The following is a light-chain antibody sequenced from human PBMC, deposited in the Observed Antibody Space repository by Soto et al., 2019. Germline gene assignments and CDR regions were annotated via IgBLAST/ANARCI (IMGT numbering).Light chain of an antibody. Sequence: QSVLTQPASVSVSPGPSITLSCTGTSSDVGSYNLVSWYQQHPGKAPKLMIYEGSKRPSGVSNRFSGSKSGNTASLTISGLQAEDEADYYCCSYAGSSTYVFGTGTKVTVL. CDR2: EGS. V-gene: IGLV2-23*01. J-gene: IGLJ1*01. CDR1: SSDVGSYNL. CDR3: CSYAGSSTYV.